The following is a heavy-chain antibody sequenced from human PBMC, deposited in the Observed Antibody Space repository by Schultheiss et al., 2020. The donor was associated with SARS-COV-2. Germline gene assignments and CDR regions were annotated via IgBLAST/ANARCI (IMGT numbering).Heavy chain of an antibody. D-gene: IGHD3-16*01. CDR2: ISYDGSNK. CDR3: ARGEGENYYYYYGMDV. J-gene: IGHJ6*02. CDR1: GFTFSSSA. Sequence: GGSLRLSCAASGFTFSSSAMHWVRQAPGKGLEWVAVISYDGSNKYYADSVKGRFTISRDNSKNTLYLQMNSLRAEDTAVYYCARGEGENYYYYYGMDVWGQGTTVTVSS. V-gene: IGHV3-30*01.